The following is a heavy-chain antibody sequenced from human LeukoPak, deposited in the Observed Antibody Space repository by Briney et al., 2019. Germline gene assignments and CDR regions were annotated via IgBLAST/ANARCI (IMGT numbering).Heavy chain of an antibody. CDR1: GFTFSSYW. V-gene: IGHV3-74*01. J-gene: IGHJ4*02. Sequence: GGSLRPSCAASGFTFSSYWMHWVRQAPGKGLVWASRINTDGSSTSYADSVKGRFTISRDNAKNSLYLQMNSLRAEDTAVYYCARDNGLEWELPFDYWGQGTLVTVSS. D-gene: IGHD1-26*01. CDR2: INTDGSST. CDR3: ARDNGLEWELPFDY.